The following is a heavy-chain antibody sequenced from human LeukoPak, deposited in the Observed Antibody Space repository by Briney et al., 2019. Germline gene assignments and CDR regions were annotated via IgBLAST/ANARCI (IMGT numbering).Heavy chain of an antibody. CDR1: GGSISSGGSY. D-gene: IGHD1-26*01. V-gene: IGHV4-30-2*01. CDR3: ARERIVGVTDVFDI. Sequence: SQTLSLTCTVSGGSISSGGSYWSWIRQPPGKGLEWIGYISHSGSTYCNPSLKSRVTISVDRSKNQFSLKLTSVTAADTAVYYCARERIVGVTDVFDIWGQGTMVTVST. CDR2: ISHSGST. J-gene: IGHJ3*02.